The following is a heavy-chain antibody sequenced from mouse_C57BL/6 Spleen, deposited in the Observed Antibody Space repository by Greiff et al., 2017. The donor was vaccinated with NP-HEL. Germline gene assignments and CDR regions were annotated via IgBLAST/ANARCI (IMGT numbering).Heavy chain of an antibody. CDR3: AREEGYYYGSSPYYFDY. Sequence: QVQLQQPGAELVKPGASVKLSCKASGYTFTSYWMHWVKQRPGQGLEWIGRIDPNSGGTKYNEKFKSKATLTVDKPSSTAYMQLSSLTSEDSAVYYCAREEGYYYGSSPYYFDYWGQGTTLTVSS. D-gene: IGHD1-1*01. CDR1: GYTFTSYW. J-gene: IGHJ2*01. CDR2: IDPNSGGT. V-gene: IGHV1-72*01.